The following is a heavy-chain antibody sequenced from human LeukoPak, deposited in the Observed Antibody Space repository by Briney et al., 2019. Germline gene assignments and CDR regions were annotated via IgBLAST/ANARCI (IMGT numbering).Heavy chain of an antibody. D-gene: IGHD3-10*01. Sequence: GGSLRLSCAASGFTFSSYGMHWVRQAPGKGLEWVAFIRYDGSNKYYADSVKGRFTISRDNSKNTLYLQMNSLRSEDTAVYYCTTDPEILWFGLDRDDYWGQGTLVTVSS. CDR1: GFTFSSYG. J-gene: IGHJ4*02. CDR3: TTDPEILWFGLDRDDY. V-gene: IGHV3-30*02. CDR2: IRYDGSNK.